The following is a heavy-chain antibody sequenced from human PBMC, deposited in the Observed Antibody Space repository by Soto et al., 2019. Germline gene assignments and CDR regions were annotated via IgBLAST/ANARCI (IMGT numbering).Heavy chain of an antibody. CDR3: ATGCDSSGPDAFDI. Sequence: SSVKVSCKASGGTFSSYAISWVRQAPGQGLEWMGGIIPIFGTANYAQKFQGRVTITADKSTSTAYMELSSLRSEDTAVYYCATGCDSSGPDAFDIWVQGKMVTVS. CDR2: IIPIFGTA. CDR1: GGTFSSYA. D-gene: IGHD3-22*01. J-gene: IGHJ3*02. V-gene: IGHV1-69*06.